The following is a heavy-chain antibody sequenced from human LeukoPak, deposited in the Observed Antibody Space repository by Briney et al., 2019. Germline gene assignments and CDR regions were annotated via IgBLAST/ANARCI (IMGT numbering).Heavy chain of an antibody. CDR1: GFTFSSYA. Sequence: GGSLRLSCAASGFTFSSYAMHWVRQAPGKGLGWVAVISYDGSNKYYADSVKGRFTISRDNAKNSLYLQMNSLRAEDTAVYYCAREKADYDSSGYYTRHAFDIWGQGTMVTVSS. J-gene: IGHJ3*02. D-gene: IGHD3-22*01. CDR2: ISYDGSNK. CDR3: AREKADYDSSGYYTRHAFDI. V-gene: IGHV3-30*04.